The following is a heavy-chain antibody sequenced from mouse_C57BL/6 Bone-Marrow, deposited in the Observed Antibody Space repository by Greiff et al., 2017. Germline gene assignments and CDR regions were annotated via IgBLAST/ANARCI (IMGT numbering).Heavy chain of an antibody. CDR1: GYTFTSYW. CDR3: ARDGYYVPYYYAMDY. D-gene: IGHD2-3*01. Sequence: QVQLQQPGTELVKPGASVKLSCKASGYTFTSYWMHWVKQRPGQGLEWIGNINPSNGGTNYNEKFKSKATLTVDKSSSTAYMQLSSLTSEDSAVYYCARDGYYVPYYYAMDYWGQGTSVTVSS. V-gene: IGHV1-53*01. J-gene: IGHJ4*01. CDR2: INPSNGGT.